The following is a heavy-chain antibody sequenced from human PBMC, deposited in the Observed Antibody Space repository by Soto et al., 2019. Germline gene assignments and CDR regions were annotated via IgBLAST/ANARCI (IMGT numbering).Heavy chain of an antibody. D-gene: IGHD3-16*01. Sequence: EVHLLESGGGWVQPGGSLRLSCTASGFTFSSYAMPWVRQAPGRGLEGVSEITASGGRTYDADSVKGRFTISRDNSKSGVYLQMTSLRADDTAVDCCSKVKRYADDVRWFDTWVQGPLVIVSS. V-gene: IGHV3-23*01. J-gene: IGHJ5*02. CDR2: ITASGGRT. CDR1: GFTFSSYA. CDR3: SKVKRYADDVRWFDT.